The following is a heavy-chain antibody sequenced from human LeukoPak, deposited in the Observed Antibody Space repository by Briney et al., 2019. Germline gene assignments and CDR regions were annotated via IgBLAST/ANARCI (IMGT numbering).Heavy chain of an antibody. J-gene: IGHJ3*02. Sequence: SSETLSLTCAVSGYSISSGYYWGWIRQPPGKGLEWIGSTYHSGSTYYNPSLKSRVTISVDTSKNQFSLKLSSVTAADTAVYYCAGSIEGNAFDIWGQGTMVTVSS. V-gene: IGHV4-38-2*01. CDR2: TYHSGST. CDR1: GYSISSGYY. D-gene: IGHD2-15*01. CDR3: AGSIEGNAFDI.